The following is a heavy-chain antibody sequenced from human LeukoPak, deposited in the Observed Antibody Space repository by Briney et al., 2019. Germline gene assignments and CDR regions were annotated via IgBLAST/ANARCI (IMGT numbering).Heavy chain of an antibody. Sequence: GGSLRLSCAASGFTFSSYSMNWVRQAPGKGLEWVSSISSSSSYIYYADSVKGRFTISRDNAKNSLYLQMNRLRAEDTAVYYCARDDPDYIVVVTAAMGGGDYWGQGTLVTVSS. CDR1: GFTFSSYS. CDR3: ARDDPDYIVVVTAAMGGGDY. D-gene: IGHD2-2*01. J-gene: IGHJ4*02. CDR2: ISSSSSYI. V-gene: IGHV3-21*01.